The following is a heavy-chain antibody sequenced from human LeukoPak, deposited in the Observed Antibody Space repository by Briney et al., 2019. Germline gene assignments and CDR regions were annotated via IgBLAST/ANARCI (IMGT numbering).Heavy chain of an antibody. CDR2: IYHSGST. D-gene: IGHD2-15*01. V-gene: IGHV4-34*01. Sequence: SETLSLTCAVYGGSFSGYYWSWIRQPPGKGLEWLGYIYHSGSTYYNPSLKSRVTISVDRSKNQFSLKLSSVTAADTAVYYCARGPSAYCSGGSCYSGSAWFDPWGQGTLVTVSS. J-gene: IGHJ5*02. CDR1: GGSFSGYY. CDR3: ARGPSAYCSGGSCYSGSAWFDP.